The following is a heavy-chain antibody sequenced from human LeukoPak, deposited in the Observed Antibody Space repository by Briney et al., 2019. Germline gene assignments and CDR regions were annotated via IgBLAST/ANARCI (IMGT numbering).Heavy chain of an antibody. V-gene: IGHV4-59*01. CDR2: FYYSGST. J-gene: IGHJ4*02. CDR3: ARAQWLGPFDY. CDR1: GGSISSYY. Sequence: SETLSLTCTVSGGSISSYYWSWIRQPPGKGLEWIGYFYYSGSTNYNPSLKSRVTISVDTSKNQFSLKLSSVTAADTAVYYCARAQWLGPFDYWGQGTLVTVSS. D-gene: IGHD6-19*01.